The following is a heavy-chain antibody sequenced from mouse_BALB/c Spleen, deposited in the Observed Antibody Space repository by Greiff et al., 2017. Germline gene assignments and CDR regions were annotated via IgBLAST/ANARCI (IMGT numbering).Heavy chain of an antibody. CDR1: GYAFSSYW. V-gene: IGHV1-80*01. CDR2: IYPGDGDT. Sequence: VQRVESGAELVRPGSSVKISCKASGYAFSSYWMNWVKQRPGQGLEWIGQIYPGDGDTNYNGKFKGKATLTADKSSSTAYMQLSSLTSEDSAVYFCARWITTVGYAMDYWGQGTSVTVSS. J-gene: IGHJ4*01. CDR3: ARWITTVGYAMDY. D-gene: IGHD1-1*01.